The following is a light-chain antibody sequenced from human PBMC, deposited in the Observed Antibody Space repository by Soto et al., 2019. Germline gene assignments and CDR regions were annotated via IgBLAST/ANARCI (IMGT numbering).Light chain of an antibody. CDR2: EVS. Sequence: QPVLTQPPSASGSPGQSVTISCIGTSSDVGGYNYVSWYQQHPGEAPKLMIYEVSKRPSGVPDRFSGSKSGNTASLTVSGLQAEDEADYYCSSYAASNNLGVFGGGTQLTVL. J-gene: IGLJ7*01. V-gene: IGLV2-8*01. CDR1: SSDVGGYNY. CDR3: SSYAASNNLGV.